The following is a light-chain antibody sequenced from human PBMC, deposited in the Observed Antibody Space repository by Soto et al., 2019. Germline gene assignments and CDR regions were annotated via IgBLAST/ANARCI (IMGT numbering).Light chain of an antibody. CDR3: QQRTLWPRT. CDR2: GAS. J-gene: IGKJ1*01. CDR1: QSLSGT. V-gene: IGKV3-11*01. Sequence: EIVLTQSPATLYLSPGERATLSCRASQSLSGTLAWFQHKPGQPPRLLIYGASNRATGIPARFSASGSGTDFTLTSSSLEPEDFAVYYCQQRTLWPRTFGQGTKVEIK.